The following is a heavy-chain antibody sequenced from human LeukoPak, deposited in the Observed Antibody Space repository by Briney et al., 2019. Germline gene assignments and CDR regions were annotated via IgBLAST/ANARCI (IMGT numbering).Heavy chain of an antibody. CDR3: ADSERSNWNYYFDY. V-gene: IGHV3-23*01. D-gene: IGHD1-1*01. CDR2: ISGGGST. CDR1: GFTFSIYA. J-gene: IGHJ4*02. Sequence: GGSLRLSCAASGFTFSIYAMTWVRQAPGKGLEWVSTISGGGSTYYADSVKGRFTISRDNSKNTLYLQVNSLRAEDTAVYYCADSERSNWNYYFDYWGQGTLVTVSS.